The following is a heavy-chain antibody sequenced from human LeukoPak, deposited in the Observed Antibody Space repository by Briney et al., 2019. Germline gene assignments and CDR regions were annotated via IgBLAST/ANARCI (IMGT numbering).Heavy chain of an antibody. CDR3: GRKAGDCGGGSCYSIDY. V-gene: IGHV1-69*05. Sequence: SVKLSCKAFGGSFSSEAIRWVRQAPGQGLEWMGGIISKFRPTNYAQKFQGRVTITTDESTSIAYMEVSSLRSEDTAVYYCGRKAGDCGGGSCYSIDYWGQGTLVTVSS. J-gene: IGHJ4*02. CDR1: GGSFSSEA. CDR2: IISKFRPT. D-gene: IGHD2-15*01.